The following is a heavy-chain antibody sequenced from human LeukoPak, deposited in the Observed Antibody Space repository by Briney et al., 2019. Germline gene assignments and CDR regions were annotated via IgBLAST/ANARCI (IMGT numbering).Heavy chain of an antibody. CDR2: IIPIFGTA. CDR1: GYIFTNYP. CDR3: ARELSGSYYSFDY. D-gene: IGHD1-26*01. Sequence: GASVKVSCKASGYIFTNYPMNWVRQAPGQGLEWMGGIIPIFGTANYAQKFQGRVTITADESTSTAYMELSSLRSEDTAVYYCARELSGSYYSFDYWGQGTLVTVSS. J-gene: IGHJ4*02. V-gene: IGHV1-69*13.